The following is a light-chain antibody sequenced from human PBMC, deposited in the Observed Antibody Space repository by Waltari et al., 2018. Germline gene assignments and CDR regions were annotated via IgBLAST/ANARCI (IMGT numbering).Light chain of an antibody. J-gene: IGLJ2*01. CDR2: GIN. CDR1: SANIGAGSD. Sequence: QSVLTQPPSVSGAPGQRVPISCTGSSANIGAGSDVIWYQLLPGTAPKLLIYGINNRPSGVPDRFSGSRSATSASLAISGLQAEDEAYYYCQSSDSTLYGVVFGGGTKLTVL. V-gene: IGLV1-40*01. CDR3: QSSDSTLYGVV.